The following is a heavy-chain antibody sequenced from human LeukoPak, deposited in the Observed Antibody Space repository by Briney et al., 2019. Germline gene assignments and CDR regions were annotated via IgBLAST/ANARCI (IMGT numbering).Heavy chain of an antibody. Sequence: GGSLRLSCAAAGFTFSSYAMSWVRQAPGKGLEWGSAISGSGGSTYYADSVKGRFTISRVNSKNTLYLQMNSLRAEDTAVYYCARTLLEWLSLDYWGQGTLVTVSS. D-gene: IGHD3-3*01. J-gene: IGHJ4*02. V-gene: IGHV3-23*01. CDR1: GFTFSSYA. CDR2: ISGSGGST. CDR3: ARTLLEWLSLDY.